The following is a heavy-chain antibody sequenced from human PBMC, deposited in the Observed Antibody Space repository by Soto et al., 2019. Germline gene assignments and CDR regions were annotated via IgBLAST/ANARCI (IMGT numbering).Heavy chain of an antibody. CDR3: AKDIPDHCVGDCYGWDY. Sequence: QVQLVESGGGVVQPGRSLRLSCAASGFTFSSYGMHWVRQAPGKGLEWVAVISYDGSNKYYADSVKGRFTISRDNSKNTLYLQMNSLRGEDTAVYYCAKDIPDHCVGDCYGWDYWGQGTLVTVSS. D-gene: IGHD2-21*02. CDR1: GFTFSSYG. V-gene: IGHV3-30*18. CDR2: ISYDGSNK. J-gene: IGHJ4*02.